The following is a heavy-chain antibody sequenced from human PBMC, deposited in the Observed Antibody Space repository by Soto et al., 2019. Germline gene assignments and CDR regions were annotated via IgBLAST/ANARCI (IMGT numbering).Heavy chain of an antibody. CDR2: IIPIFGTA. J-gene: IGHJ6*03. Sequence: ASVKVSCKASGGTFSSYAISWVRQAPGQGLEWKGGIIPIFGTANYAQKFQGRVTMTRNTSISTAYMELSSLRSEDTAVYYCARVPIPGSYYNVHPFGYYYYYMDVWGKGTTVTVSS. V-gene: IGHV1-69*05. CDR1: GGTFSSYA. D-gene: IGHD3-10*01. CDR3: ARVPIPGSYYNVHPFGYYYYYMDV.